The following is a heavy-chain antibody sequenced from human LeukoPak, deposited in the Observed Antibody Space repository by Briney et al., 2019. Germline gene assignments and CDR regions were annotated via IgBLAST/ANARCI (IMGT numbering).Heavy chain of an antibody. V-gene: IGHV3-53*01. J-gene: IGHJ4*02. D-gene: IGHD2-2*01. CDR3: ARDREYGDN. Sequence: PGGSLRLSCAASGFTVSTNYLSWVRQAPGKGLEWVSVIYSGGSKYYADSVTGRFTISRDSSKNTLYLQMNSLRVEDTAVYYCARDREYGDNWGQGTLVTVSS. CDR2: IYSGGSK. CDR1: GFTVSTNY.